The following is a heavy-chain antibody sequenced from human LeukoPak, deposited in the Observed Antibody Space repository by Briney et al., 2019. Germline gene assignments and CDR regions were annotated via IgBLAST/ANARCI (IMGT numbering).Heavy chain of an antibody. CDR2: IRVSDGAR. D-gene: IGHD3-10*01. V-gene: IGHV3-23*01. J-gene: IGHJ4*02. CDR3: VRDRGWYHFDL. Sequence: AGGSLRLSCVASGFAFPTYAMMWVRQVPGNGLEWVSSIRVSDGARFYADSVKGRFTMSRDNTKNSLFLQLNSLRAEDTAVYYCVRDRGWYHFDLWGQGTLVTVSA. CDR1: GFAFPTYA.